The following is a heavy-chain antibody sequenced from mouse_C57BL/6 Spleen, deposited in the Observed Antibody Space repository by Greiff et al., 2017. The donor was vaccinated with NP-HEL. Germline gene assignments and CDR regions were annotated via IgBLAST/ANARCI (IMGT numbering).Heavy chain of an antibody. D-gene: IGHD2-3*01. J-gene: IGHJ3*01. CDR2: IYPRSGST. CDR1: GYTFTSYC. CDR3: ARSYEIIDGYYAWFAY. Sequence: VQLQQSGAELVRPGASVKLSCKASGYTFTSYCISWVKQRPGQGLEWIGEIYPRSGSTYYNEKFKGKATLTADKSSSTAYMELRSLTSEDSAVYFCARSYEIIDGYYAWFAYWGQGTLVTVSA. V-gene: IGHV1-81*01.